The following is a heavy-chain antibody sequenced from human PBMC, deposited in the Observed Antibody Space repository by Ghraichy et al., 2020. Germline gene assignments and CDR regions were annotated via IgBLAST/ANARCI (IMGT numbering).Heavy chain of an antibody. D-gene: IGHD3-3*01. V-gene: IGHV4-4*07. J-gene: IGHJ3*02. Sequence: SETLSLTCTVSGGSISSYYWSWIRQPAGKGLEWIGRIYTSGNTDYNPSLRSRVTMSVDTSKNQFSLKLSSVTAADTAVYYCARAVPVGVRGYAFDIWGQGTMVTVSS. CDR3: ARAVPVGVRGYAFDI. CDR1: GGSISSYY. CDR2: IYTSGNT.